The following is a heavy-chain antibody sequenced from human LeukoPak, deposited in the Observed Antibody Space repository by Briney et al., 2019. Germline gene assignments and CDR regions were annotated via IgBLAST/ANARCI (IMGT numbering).Heavy chain of an antibody. D-gene: IGHD1-14*01. CDR2: INPNIGGT. Sequence: GASVKVSCKASGYTFTGYYMHWVRQAPGQGLEWMGWINPNIGGTNYAQKFQGRVTMTRDTSISTAYLELNRLTSDDTAVYYCARVLARYGNLDYWGQGILVTVSS. J-gene: IGHJ4*02. CDR3: ARVLARYGNLDY. CDR1: GYTFTGYY. V-gene: IGHV1-2*02.